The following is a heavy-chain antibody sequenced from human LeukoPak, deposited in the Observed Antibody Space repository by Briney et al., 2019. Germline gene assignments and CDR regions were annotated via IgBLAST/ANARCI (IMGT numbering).Heavy chain of an antibody. CDR2: INPSGGST. CDR1: GYTFTSYY. D-gene: IGHD3-22*01. J-gene: IGHJ4*02. CDR3: AREHYYDSSAYLIFDY. V-gene: IGHV1-46*01. Sequence: ASVKVSCKASGYTFTSYYMHWVRQAPGQGLEWMGIINPSGGSTSYAQKFQGRVTMTRDTSTSTVYMELSSLRSEDTAVYYCAREHYYDSSAYLIFDYWGQGTLVTVSS.